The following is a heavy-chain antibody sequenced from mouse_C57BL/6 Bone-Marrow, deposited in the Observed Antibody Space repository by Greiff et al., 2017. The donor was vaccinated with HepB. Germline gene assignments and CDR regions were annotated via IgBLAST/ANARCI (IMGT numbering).Heavy chain of an antibody. V-gene: IGHV5-6*01. Sequence: EVQLKESGGDLVKPGGSLKLSCAASGFTFSSYGMSWVRQTPDKRLEWVATISSGGSYTYYPDSVKGRFTISRDNAKNTLYLQMSSLKSEDTAMYYCARPPLYYDYDAGRGGFDVWGTGTTVTVAS. J-gene: IGHJ1*03. CDR2: ISSGGSYT. CDR3: ARPPLYYDYDAGRGGFDV. D-gene: IGHD2-4*01. CDR1: GFTFSSYG.